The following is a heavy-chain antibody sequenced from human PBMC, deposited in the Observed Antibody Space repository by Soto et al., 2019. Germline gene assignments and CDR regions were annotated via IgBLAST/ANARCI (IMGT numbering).Heavy chain of an antibody. CDR3: ARISGYTDGLPPDFAY. CDR2: IYYSGST. V-gene: IGHV4-61*01. D-gene: IGHD5-18*01. CDR1: GGSVSSGSYY. Sequence: QVQLQESGPGLVKPSETLSLTCTVSGGSVSSGSYYWSWIRQPPGKGLEWIGYIYYSGSTNYNPSLKSRVTISVDTAKDPFALKLSSVTAADTAVYYFARISGYTDGLPPDFAYWGQGTGVTVSS. J-gene: IGHJ4*02.